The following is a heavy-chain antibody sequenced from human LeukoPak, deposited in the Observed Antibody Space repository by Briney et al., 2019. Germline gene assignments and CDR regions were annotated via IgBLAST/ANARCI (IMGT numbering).Heavy chain of an antibody. V-gene: IGHV4-59*01. J-gene: IGHJ3*02. D-gene: IGHD1-26*01. Sequence: SETLSLTCTVSGGSITNYDWSWIRQPPGKGQEWIGSMFYSGSTNYNPSLKSRVTISRDTSKNQFSLKRSSATAADTAVFYCARRGGIPRGAFEIWGQGTMVTVSS. CDR1: GGSITNYD. CDR3: ARRGGIPRGAFEI. CDR2: MFYSGST.